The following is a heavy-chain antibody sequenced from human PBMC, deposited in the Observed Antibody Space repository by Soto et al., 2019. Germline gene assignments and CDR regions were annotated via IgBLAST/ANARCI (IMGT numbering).Heavy chain of an antibody. J-gene: IGHJ5*02. Sequence: PSETLSLTCTVSGGSISSGGYYWSWIRQHPGKGLEWIGYIYYSGSTYYNPSLKSRVTISVDTSKNQFSLKLSSVTAADTAVYYCARGCRITMVRGVIITENWFDPWGQGTLVTVSS. CDR2: IYYSGST. D-gene: IGHD3-10*01. CDR1: GGSISSGGYY. CDR3: ARGCRITMVRGVIITENWFDP. V-gene: IGHV4-31*03.